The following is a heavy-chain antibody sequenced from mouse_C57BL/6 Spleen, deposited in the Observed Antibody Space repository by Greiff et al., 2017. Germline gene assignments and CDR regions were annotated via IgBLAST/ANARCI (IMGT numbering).Heavy chain of an antibody. CDR1: GFTFTDYY. Sequence: EVQLVESGGGLVQPGGSLSLSCAASGFTFTDYYMSWVSQPPGKALEWLGYIRNKANGYTTEYSASVKGPFTISRDNSQSILYLQMNALGAEDSAIYYCARFIGYFAYWGQGTLVTVSA. CDR2: IRNKANGYTT. V-gene: IGHV7-3*01. CDR3: ARFIGYFAY. D-gene: IGHD1-2*01. J-gene: IGHJ3*01.